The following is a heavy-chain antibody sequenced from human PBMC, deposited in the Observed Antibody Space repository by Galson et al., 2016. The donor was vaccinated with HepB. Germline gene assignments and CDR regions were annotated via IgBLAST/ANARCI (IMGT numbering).Heavy chain of an antibody. J-gene: IGHJ5*01. D-gene: IGHD3-22*01. CDR2: INPKSGDT. Sequence: SCKASGNTFTGHYMHWVRQAPGQGLEWMGWINPKSGDTNYAQTFQGRVTMTRDTSISTAYMELRRLTPDDTAVYYCARETGGRYYDSSGYSNYYSWFDSWGQGPLVTVPS. CDR1: GNTFTGHY. CDR3: ARETGGRYYDSSGYSNYYSWFDS. V-gene: IGHV1-2*02.